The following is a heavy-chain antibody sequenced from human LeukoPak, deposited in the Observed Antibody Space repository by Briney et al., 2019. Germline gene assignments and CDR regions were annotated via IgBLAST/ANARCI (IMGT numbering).Heavy chain of an antibody. V-gene: IGHV1-58*02. Sequence: SVTVSCKASGFTFTSSAMQWVRQARGQRLEWIGWIVVGSGNTNYAQKFQERVTITRDMSTSTAYMELSSLRSEDTAVYYCATNVAATGYYYGMDVWGQRTTVSVSS. CDR1: GFTFTSSA. CDR3: ATNVAATGYYYGMDV. CDR2: IVVGSGNT. D-gene: IGHD2-15*01. J-gene: IGHJ6*02.